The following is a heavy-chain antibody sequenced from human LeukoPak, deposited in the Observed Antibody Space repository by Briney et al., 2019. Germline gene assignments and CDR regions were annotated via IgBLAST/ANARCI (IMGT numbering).Heavy chain of an antibody. CDR3: ARLNEPGWFDP. CDR2: INHSGST. CDR1: GGSFSGYY. D-gene: IGHD1-14*01. Sequence: PSETLSLTCAVYGGSFSGYYWSWIRQPPGKGLEWIGEINHSGSTNYNPSLKSRVTISVDTSKNQFSLRLSSVTATDTAVYYCARLNEPGWFDPWGQGTLVTVSS. J-gene: IGHJ5*02. V-gene: IGHV4-34*01.